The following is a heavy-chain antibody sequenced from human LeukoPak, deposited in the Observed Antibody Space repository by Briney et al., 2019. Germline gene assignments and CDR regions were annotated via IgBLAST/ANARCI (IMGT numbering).Heavy chain of an antibody. J-gene: IGHJ3*02. V-gene: IGHV1-3*03. CDR1: GYTFTSYA. Sequence: ASVKVSCKASGYTFTSYAMHWVRQAPGQRLEWMGWINAGNGNTKYSQEFQGRVTIARDTSASIAYMELSSLRSEDMAVYYCARDSGPSAFDIWGQGTMVTVSS. D-gene: IGHD3-10*01. CDR2: INAGNGNT. CDR3: ARDSGPSAFDI.